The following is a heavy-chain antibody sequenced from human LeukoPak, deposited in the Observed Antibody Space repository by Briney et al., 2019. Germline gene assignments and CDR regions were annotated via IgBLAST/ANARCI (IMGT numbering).Heavy chain of an antibody. D-gene: IGHD3-9*01. J-gene: IGHJ4*02. CDR1: GGTFSSYA. Sequence: SVKVSCKASGGTFSSYAISWVRQAPGQGLEWTGGIIPIFGTANYAQKFQGRVTITADKSTSTAYMELSSLRSEDTAVYYCASPQPNAWLDWLLYGNFDYWGQGTLVTVSS. CDR3: ASPQPNAWLDWLLYGNFDY. CDR2: IIPIFGTA. V-gene: IGHV1-69*06.